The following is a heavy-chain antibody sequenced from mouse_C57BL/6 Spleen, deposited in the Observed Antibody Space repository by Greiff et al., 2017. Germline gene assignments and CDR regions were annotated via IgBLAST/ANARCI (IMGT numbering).Heavy chain of an antibody. CDR1: GFTFSSYA. J-gene: IGHJ2*01. Sequence: EVHLVESGGGLVKPGGSLKLSCAASGFTFSSYAMSWVRQTPEKRLEWVATISDGGSYTYYPENVKGRFTISRDNAKNNLYLQMSHLKSEDTAMYYCARQGYYFDYWGQGTTLTVSS. CDR2: ISDGGSYT. CDR3: ARQGYYFDY. V-gene: IGHV5-4*01.